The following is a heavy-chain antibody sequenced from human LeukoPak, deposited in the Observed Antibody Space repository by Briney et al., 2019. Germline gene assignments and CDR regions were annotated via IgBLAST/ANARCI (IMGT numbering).Heavy chain of an antibody. CDR2: IKQDGSQK. V-gene: IGHV3-7*01. D-gene: IGHD4-17*01. J-gene: IGHJ4*02. Sequence: PGGSLRLSCVASGFTFGNYWMSWVRQAPGKGLEWVANIKQDGSQKYYVDSVKGRFTISRDNAKNSLYLQMNGLRAEDTAVYYCASDTYGDENYWGQGTLVTVSS. CDR3: ASDTYGDENY. CDR1: GFTFGNYW.